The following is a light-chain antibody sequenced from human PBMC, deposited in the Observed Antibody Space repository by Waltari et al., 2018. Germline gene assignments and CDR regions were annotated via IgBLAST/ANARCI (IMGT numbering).Light chain of an antibody. V-gene: IGKV1-5*03. Sequence: DIQMTQSPSILSASLGDRVPFPCRASQSISSWLAWYQQKPGKAPKLPISKASTLESGVPSRVSGSGSGTEFTLTISSLQPDDFATYYCQQYTSFSLTFGGGTTVEIK. J-gene: IGKJ4*01. CDR1: QSISSW. CDR3: QQYTSFSLT. CDR2: KAS.